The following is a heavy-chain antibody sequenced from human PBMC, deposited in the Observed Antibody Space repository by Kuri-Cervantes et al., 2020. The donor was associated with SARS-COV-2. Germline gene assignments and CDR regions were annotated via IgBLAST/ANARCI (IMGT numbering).Heavy chain of an antibody. CDR1: GGIFSTYG. Sequence: SVKVSCKPSGGIFSTYGINWVRQAPGQGLEWMGRIIPILDVPIYAQKFQGRITIIADKATRSVYLELGSLRSDDTAFYYWAGTEGVYEHVVSVANWGQGTLVTVSS. J-gene: IGHJ4*02. CDR2: IIPILDVP. D-gene: IGHD2-8*01. CDR3: AGTEGVYEHVVSVAN. V-gene: IGHV1-69*04.